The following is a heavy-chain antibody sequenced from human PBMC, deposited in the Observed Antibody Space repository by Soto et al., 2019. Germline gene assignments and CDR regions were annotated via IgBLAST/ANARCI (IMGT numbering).Heavy chain of an antibody. CDR1: GGSISSGGYY. Sequence: QVQLQESGPGLVKPSQTLSLTCTVSGGSISSGGYYWSWIRQHPGKGLEWIGYIYYSGSTYYNPALKRRVTISVDTSKNQFSLKLSSVTAADTAVYYCARVGIAAAGLDYWGQGTLVTVSS. CDR2: IYYSGST. J-gene: IGHJ4*02. V-gene: IGHV4-31*03. D-gene: IGHD6-13*01. CDR3: ARVGIAAAGLDY.